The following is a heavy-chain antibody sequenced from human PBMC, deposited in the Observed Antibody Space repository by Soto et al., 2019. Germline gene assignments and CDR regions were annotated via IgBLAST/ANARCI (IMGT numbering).Heavy chain of an antibody. D-gene: IGHD3-16*02. CDR2: INHSGST. CDR3: ARQGYVWGSYRPYYFDY. Sequence: SETLSLTCAVYGGSFSDYYWSWLRQPQGKGLEWIGEINHSGSTNYNPSLKSRVTISVDTSKNQFSLKLSSVTAADTAVYYCARQGYVWGSYRPYYFDYWGQGTLVTVSS. CDR1: GGSFSDYY. J-gene: IGHJ4*02. V-gene: IGHV4-34*01.